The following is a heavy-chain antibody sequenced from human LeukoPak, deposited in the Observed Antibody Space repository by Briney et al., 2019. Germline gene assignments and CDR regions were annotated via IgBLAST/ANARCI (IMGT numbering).Heavy chain of an antibody. D-gene: IGHD5-12*01. V-gene: IGHV4-39*07. CDR2: IYYSGST. CDR1: GGSISSSSYY. J-gene: IGHJ5*02. CDR3: ARRFHMVATLDWFDP. Sequence: SETLSLTCTVSGGSISSSSYYWGWIRQPPGKGLEWIGSIYYSGSTNYNPSLKSRVTISVDTSKNQFSLKLSSVTAADTAVYYCARRFHMVATLDWFDPWGQGTLVTVSS.